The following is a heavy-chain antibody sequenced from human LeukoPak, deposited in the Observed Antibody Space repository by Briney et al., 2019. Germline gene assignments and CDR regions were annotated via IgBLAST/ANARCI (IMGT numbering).Heavy chain of an antibody. CDR3: ASRPRYGGKTFDY. CDR1: GGFFSGYY. CDR2: INHSGST. V-gene: IGHV4-34*01. J-gene: IGHJ4*02. D-gene: IGHD4-23*01. Sequence: PSETLSLTCAVYGGFFSGYYWSWIRQPPGKGLEWIGEINHSGSTNYNPSLKSRVTISVDTSKNQFSLKLSSVTAADTAVYYCASRPRYGGKTFDYWGQGTLVTVSP.